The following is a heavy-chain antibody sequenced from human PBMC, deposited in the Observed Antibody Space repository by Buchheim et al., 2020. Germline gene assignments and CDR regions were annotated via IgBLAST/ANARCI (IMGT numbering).Heavy chain of an antibody. D-gene: IGHD1-7*01. J-gene: IGHJ4*02. CDR2: INSDGGTT. V-gene: IGHV3-74*01. CDR3: ARGRGVGLELRAVDY. Sequence: EVQLVASGGGLVQPGGSLRLSCAASGFTVSNYWMHWVRQTPGKGLVWVSHINSDGGTTNYADSVTGRVTISSDNAKSTLYLQMSSLRAEDTAVYYCARGRGVGLELRAVDYWGQGTL. CDR1: GFTVSNYW.